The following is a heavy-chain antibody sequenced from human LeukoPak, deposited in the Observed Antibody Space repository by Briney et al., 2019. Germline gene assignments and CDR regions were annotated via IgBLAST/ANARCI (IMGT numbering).Heavy chain of an antibody. J-gene: IGHJ4*02. Sequence: GGSLRLSCAASGFTFSSYAMHWVRQAPGKGLEYVSAISSNGGSTYYANSVKGRFTISRDNSKNTLYLQMGSLRAEDMAVYYCARSGVRGVIDYWGQGTLVTVSS. CDR3: ARSGVRGVIDY. CDR2: ISSNGGST. CDR1: GFTFSSYA. V-gene: IGHV3-64*01. D-gene: IGHD3-10*02.